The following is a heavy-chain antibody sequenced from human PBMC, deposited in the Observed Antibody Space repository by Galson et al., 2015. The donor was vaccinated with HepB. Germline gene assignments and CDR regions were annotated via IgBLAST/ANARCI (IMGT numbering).Heavy chain of an antibody. D-gene: IGHD2-2*01. CDR2: IYTGGST. V-gene: IGHV3-53*04. CDR3: ARAPQGYCSSNNCYSGPFDI. Sequence: SLRLSCAASGFTVSANYMSWVRQAPGKGLEWVSVIYTGGSTYYADSVKGRFTISRHNSKNTVYLQMNGLRVEDTAVYYCARAPQGYCSSNNCYSGPFDIWGQGTMVTVSS. J-gene: IGHJ3*02. CDR1: GFTVSANY.